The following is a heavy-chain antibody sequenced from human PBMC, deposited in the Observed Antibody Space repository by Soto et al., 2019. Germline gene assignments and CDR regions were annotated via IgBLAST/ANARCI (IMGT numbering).Heavy chain of an antibody. D-gene: IGHD1-1*01. CDR3: APTGRGTLPW. V-gene: IGHV2-5*08. CDR2: IYWDDDK. J-gene: IGHJ4*02. Sequence: TLSLTCTVSGGSVGSGSYYWSWIRQPPGKALEWLALIYWDDDKRYSPSLKSRLTITKDTSKNQVVLTLTYLDPVDTATYYWAPTGRGTLPWWGQGTLVTVSS. CDR1: GGSVGSGSYY.